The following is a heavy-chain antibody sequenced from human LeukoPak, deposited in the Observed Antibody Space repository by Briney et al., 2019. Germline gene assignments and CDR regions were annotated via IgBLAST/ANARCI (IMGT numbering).Heavy chain of an antibody. J-gene: IGHJ4*02. D-gene: IGHD3-22*01. V-gene: IGHV4-39*07. CDR3: ARSMEGSNTYYYDSSGYYCFDY. CDR2: IYYSGST. Sequence: PSETLSLTCTVSGGSISSSSYYWGWIRQPPGTGLEWIGSIYYSGSTYYNPSLKSRVTISVDTSKNHFSLKLSSVTAADTAVYYCARSMEGSNTYYYDSSGYYCFDYWGQGTLVTVSS. CDR1: GGSISSSSYY.